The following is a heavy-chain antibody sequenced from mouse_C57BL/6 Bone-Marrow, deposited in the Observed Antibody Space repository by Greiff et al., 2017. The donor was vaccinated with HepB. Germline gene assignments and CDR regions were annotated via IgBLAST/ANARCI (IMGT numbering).Heavy chain of an antibody. CDR1: EYEFPSHD. V-gene: IGHV5-2*03. D-gene: IGHD2-5*01. J-gene: IGHJ2*01. Sequence: EVKLVESGGGLVQPGESLKLSCESNEYEFPSHDMSWVRKTPEKRLELVAAINSDGGSTYYPDTMERRFIISRDNTMKTLYLQMSSLKSEDTAMYYCASLYYSNYLYYWGQGTTLTVSS. CDR3: ASLYYSNYLYY. CDR2: INSDGGST.